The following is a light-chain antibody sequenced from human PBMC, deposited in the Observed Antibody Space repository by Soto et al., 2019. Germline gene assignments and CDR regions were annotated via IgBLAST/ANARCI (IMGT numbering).Light chain of an antibody. J-gene: IGLJ1*01. CDR1: TSDAGGYDY. V-gene: IGLV2-14*01. CDR2: DVS. CDR3: SSYLGSSTLSGV. Sequence: QSALTQPASVSGSPGQSITVSCTGTTSDAGGYDYVAWYQQHPGKAPKLMIYDVSSRPSGVSNRFSGSKSGNTASLTISGLQAEDEADYYCSSYLGSSTLSGVFGTGTKVTVL.